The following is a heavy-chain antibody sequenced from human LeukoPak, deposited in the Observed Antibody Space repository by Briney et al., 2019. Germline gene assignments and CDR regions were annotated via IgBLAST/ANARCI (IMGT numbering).Heavy chain of an antibody. CDR2: IQSDGSGT. CDR1: GFIFSNYW. J-gene: IGHJ4*02. D-gene: IGHD3-10*01. Sequence: GGSLRLSCTASGFIFSNYWMQWVRQAPGKGLVWVSLIQSDGSGTTYTDSMKGRFTISRDNAKNTLYLQMNSLTAEDTAVYYFARDNHGSIDHWGQGTLVTVSS. CDR3: ARDNHGSIDH. V-gene: IGHV3-74*03.